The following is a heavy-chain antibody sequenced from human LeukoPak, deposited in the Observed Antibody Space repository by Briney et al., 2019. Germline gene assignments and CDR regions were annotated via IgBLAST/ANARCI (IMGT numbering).Heavy chain of an antibody. D-gene: IGHD3-3*02. CDR3: ARMYIRCSFRYYDY. CDR2: ITPNSGGT. Sequence: ASVTVSCKGSGYTFTGYYMHWVRQAPGQGLGRMGWITPNSGGTNYAQKVQGRGTLTSDTSTSTEYMELSRLRSDDKAVYYGARMYIRCSFRYYDYWCQGTLVIVAS. CDR1: GYTFTGYY. V-gene: IGHV1-2*02. J-gene: IGHJ4*02.